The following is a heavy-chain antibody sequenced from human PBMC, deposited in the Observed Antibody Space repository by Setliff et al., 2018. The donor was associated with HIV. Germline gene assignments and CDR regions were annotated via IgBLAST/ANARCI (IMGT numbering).Heavy chain of an antibody. Sequence: SETLSLTCTVSGGSISGYYWSWIRQPPGKGLEWIGYIYYCGSTDYNPSLKSRVTISIDTSKNQFSLKLSSVTAADTAVYYCARSVDTTLVPAYYFDYWGQGTLVTVSS. CDR2: IYYCGST. CDR3: ARSVDTTLVPAYYFDY. CDR1: GGSISGYY. J-gene: IGHJ4*02. D-gene: IGHD5-18*01. V-gene: IGHV4-59*01.